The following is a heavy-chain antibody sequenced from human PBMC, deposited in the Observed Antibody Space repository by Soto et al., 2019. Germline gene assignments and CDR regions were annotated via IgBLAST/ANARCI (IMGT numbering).Heavy chain of an antibody. V-gene: IGHV1-69*12. D-gene: IGHD5-12*01. CDR1: GGTFSNYA. CDR2: IIPIFGTA. CDR3: AVGSVDIVPTGMKPFDP. J-gene: IGHJ5*02. Sequence: QVQLVQSGAEVTKPGSSVKVSCKASGGTFSNYAISWVRQAPGQGLEWMGGIIPIFGTANYAQKFQGRVTITADESTSTAYMELSSLRSEDTAIYYCAVGSVDIVPTGMKPFDPWGQGTLVTVSS.